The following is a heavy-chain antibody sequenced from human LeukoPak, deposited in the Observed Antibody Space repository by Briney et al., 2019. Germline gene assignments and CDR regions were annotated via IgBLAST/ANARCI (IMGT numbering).Heavy chain of an antibody. Sequence: GGSLRLSCAASGFTVSSNYMSWVRQAPGKGLEWVSIISGSGGSIYYADSVKGRFTISRDNSKKKFYLQMNSLRAEDTAVYYCAKGDLSAAAGDFWGQGTLVTVSS. J-gene: IGHJ4*02. CDR2: ISGSGGSI. CDR1: GFTVSSNY. D-gene: IGHD6-13*01. CDR3: AKGDLSAAAGDF. V-gene: IGHV3-23*01.